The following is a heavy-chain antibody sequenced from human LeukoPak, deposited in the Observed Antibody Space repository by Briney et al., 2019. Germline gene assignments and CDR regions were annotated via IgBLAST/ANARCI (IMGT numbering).Heavy chain of an antibody. Sequence: PSETLSLTCAVYGGSFSGYYWSWIRQPPGKGLEWIGEINHSGSTNYNPSLKSRVTISVDTSKNQFSLKLSSVTAADTAVYYCARGFYYYDSSGYYLSNWFDPWGQGTLVTVSS. D-gene: IGHD3-22*01. J-gene: IGHJ5*02. CDR2: INHSGST. CDR3: ARGFYYYDSSGYYLSNWFDP. V-gene: IGHV4-34*01. CDR1: GGSFSGYY.